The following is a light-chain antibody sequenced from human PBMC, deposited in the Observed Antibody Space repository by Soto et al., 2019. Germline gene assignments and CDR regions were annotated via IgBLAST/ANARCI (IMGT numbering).Light chain of an antibody. CDR3: QHYYSDPPWT. CDR1: QSVLYSSNNKNY. V-gene: IGKV4-1*01. J-gene: IGKJ1*01. CDR2: WAS. Sequence: DIVMTQSPDSLAVSLGERATINCRSSQSVLYSSNNKNYLGWYQQKQGQPPKLLIYWASTRESGVPDRFSGSGSGTDFPLTISSLQAEDVAVYYCQHYYSDPPWTFGQGTKVEIK.